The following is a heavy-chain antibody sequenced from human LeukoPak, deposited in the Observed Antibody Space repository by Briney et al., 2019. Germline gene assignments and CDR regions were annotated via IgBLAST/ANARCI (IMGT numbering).Heavy chain of an antibody. Sequence: GESLQISCKGSGYRFTTYWIAWVRQLPGKGLEWMGLIYPGDSDTRYSPSFQGQVTISADKSISTAYLQWSSLKASDTAIYYCARRANYDYYYRGLDVWGQGTTVTVSS. CDR3: ARRANYDYYYRGLDV. D-gene: IGHD1-7*01. CDR2: IYPGDSDT. J-gene: IGHJ6*02. V-gene: IGHV5-51*01. CDR1: GYRFTTYW.